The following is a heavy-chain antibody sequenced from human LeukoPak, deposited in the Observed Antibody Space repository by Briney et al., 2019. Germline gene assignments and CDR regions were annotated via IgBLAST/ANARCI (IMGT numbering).Heavy chain of an antibody. D-gene: IGHD5-12*01. V-gene: IGHV3-23*01. CDR1: GFTFSSYW. J-gene: IGHJ4*02. Sequence: GGSLRLSCAASGFTFSSYWMSWVRQAPGKGLEWVSSISNSGGRTFYTDSVKGRFTISRDNSKITLYLQMNSLRAEDTAVYYCAKSYNGYESKPDYWGQGTLVTVSS. CDR2: ISNSGGRT. CDR3: AKSYNGYESKPDY.